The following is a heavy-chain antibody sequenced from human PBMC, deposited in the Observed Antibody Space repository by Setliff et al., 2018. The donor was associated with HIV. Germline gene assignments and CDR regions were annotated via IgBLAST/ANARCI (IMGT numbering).Heavy chain of an antibody. Sequence: SETLSLTCAVSGYSISSGYYWGWIRQPPGKGLEWIGSIYHSGSTYYNPSLKSRVTISVDTSKNQFSLKLSSVTAADTAVYYCARHKTNYDFYAFDVWGQGTMVTVSS. CDR1: GYSISSGYY. J-gene: IGHJ3*01. D-gene: IGHD3-3*01. CDR2: IYHSGST. CDR3: ARHKTNYDFYAFDV. V-gene: IGHV4-38-2*01.